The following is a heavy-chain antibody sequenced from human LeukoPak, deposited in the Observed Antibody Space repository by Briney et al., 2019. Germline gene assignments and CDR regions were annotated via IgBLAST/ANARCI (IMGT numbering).Heavy chain of an antibody. CDR1: GGSISSYY. Sequence: SETLSLTCTVSGGSISSYYWSWIRQPPGKGLEWTGYIYYSGSTNYNPSLKSRVTISVDTSKNQFSLKLSSVTAADTAVYYCARGTPEMAANDYWGQGTLVTVSS. V-gene: IGHV4-59*01. D-gene: IGHD2-2*01. CDR3: ARGTPEMAANDY. J-gene: IGHJ4*02. CDR2: IYYSGST.